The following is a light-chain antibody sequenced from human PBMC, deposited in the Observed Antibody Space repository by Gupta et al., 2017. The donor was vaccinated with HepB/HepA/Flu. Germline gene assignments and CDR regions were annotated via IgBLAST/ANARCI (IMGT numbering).Light chain of an antibody. Sequence: DIQMTQSPSSLSASVGDRVTITCRASQSISSYLNWYQQKPGKVPKLLIYAASSLQSGVPSRFSGSGSGTDFTLTISRLQPEDFATYYCQQRYSTPLTFGGGTKVEIK. V-gene: IGKV1-39*01. CDR3: QQRYSTPLT. CDR1: QSISSY. J-gene: IGKJ4*01. CDR2: AAS.